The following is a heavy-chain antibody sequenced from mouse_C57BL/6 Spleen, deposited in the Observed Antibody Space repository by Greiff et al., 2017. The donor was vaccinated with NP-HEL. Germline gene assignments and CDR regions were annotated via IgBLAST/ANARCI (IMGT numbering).Heavy chain of an antibody. D-gene: IGHD3-2*02. V-gene: IGHV1-15*01. CDR1: GYTFTDYE. J-gene: IGHJ2*01. CDR3: TRARPDYFDY. Sequence: VQLQQSGAELVRPGASVTLSCKASGYTFTDYEMHWVKQTPVHGLEWIGAIDPETGGTAYNQKFKGKAILTADKSSSTAYMELRSLTSEDSAVYYCTRARPDYFDYWGQGTTLTVSS. CDR2: IDPETGGT.